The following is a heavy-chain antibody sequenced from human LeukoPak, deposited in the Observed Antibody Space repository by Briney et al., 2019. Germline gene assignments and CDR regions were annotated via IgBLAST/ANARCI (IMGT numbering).Heavy chain of an antibody. J-gene: IGHJ4*02. CDR1: GLTFSSYA. Sequence: PGGSLRLSCAASGLTFSSYAMSWVRQAPGKGLEWVSAISGSGGSTYYADSVKGRFTISRDNSKNTLYLQMNSLRAEDTAVYYCAKGLYSSSWSHDYWGQGTLVTVSS. CDR2: ISGSGGST. CDR3: AKGLYSSSWSHDY. V-gene: IGHV3-23*01. D-gene: IGHD6-13*01.